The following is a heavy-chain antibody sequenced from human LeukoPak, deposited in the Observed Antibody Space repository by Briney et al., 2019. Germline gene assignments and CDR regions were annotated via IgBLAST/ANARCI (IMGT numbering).Heavy chain of an antibody. Sequence: EGSLRLSCAASGFTLSNFWMPWVRRAPGKGLVWVSGINSDGSSTSYADSVKGRFTISRDNAKNTLYLQMNSLRAEDTAVYYCAKIFGVYYDSSGYPIGFDAFDIWGQGTMVTVSS. V-gene: IGHV3-74*01. CDR3: AKIFGVYYDSSGYPIGFDAFDI. CDR1: GFTLSNFW. D-gene: IGHD3-22*01. CDR2: INSDGSST. J-gene: IGHJ3*02.